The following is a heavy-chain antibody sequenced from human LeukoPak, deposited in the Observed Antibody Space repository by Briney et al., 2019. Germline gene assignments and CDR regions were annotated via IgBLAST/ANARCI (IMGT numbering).Heavy chain of an antibody. Sequence: GASVKVSCKASGGTFSSYAISWVRQAPGQGLEWMGRIIPILGIANYAQKFQGRVTITADKSTSTAYMELSSLRSEDTAVYYCARDGSGIQYGMDVWGQGTTVTVSS. D-gene: IGHD3-10*01. CDR3: ARDGSGIQYGMDV. J-gene: IGHJ6*02. V-gene: IGHV1-69*04. CDR1: GGTFSSYA. CDR2: IIPILGIA.